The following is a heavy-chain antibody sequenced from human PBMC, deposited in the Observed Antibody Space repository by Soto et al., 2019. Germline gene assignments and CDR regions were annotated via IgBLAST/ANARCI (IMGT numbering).Heavy chain of an antibody. V-gene: IGHV1-18*01. CDR1: GYTFTSYG. CDR2: ISAYNGNT. J-gene: IGHJ4*02. CDR3: ARDLSLNHDTLTGYYNRPHYFDY. D-gene: IGHD3-9*01. Sequence: QGQLVQSGAEVKKPGASVKVSCKASGYTFTSYGISWVRQAPGQGLEWMGWISAYNGNTNYAQKLQGRVTMTTDTSSSTAYMELRSLRSDDTAVYYCARDLSLNHDTLTGYYNRPHYFDYWGQRTLVTVSS.